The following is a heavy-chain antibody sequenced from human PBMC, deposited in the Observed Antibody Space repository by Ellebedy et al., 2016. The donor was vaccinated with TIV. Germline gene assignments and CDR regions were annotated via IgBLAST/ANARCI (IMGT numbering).Heavy chain of an antibody. V-gene: IGHV5-51*01. CDR2: IYPGDSDT. CDR1: GYNFPNYW. Sequence: GESLKISXKGSGYNFPNYWIGWVRQVPGKGLEWMGIIYPGDSDTKYSPSFRGQVTISADKSVNTAYLQWSSLKASDTAMYYCARGSLGDAVIASPRFDYWGPGTLVTVSP. D-gene: IGHD2-21*01. CDR3: ARGSLGDAVIASPRFDY. J-gene: IGHJ4*02.